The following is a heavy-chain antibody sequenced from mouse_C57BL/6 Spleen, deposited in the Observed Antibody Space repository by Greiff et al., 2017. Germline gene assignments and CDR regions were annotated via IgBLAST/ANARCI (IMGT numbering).Heavy chain of an antibody. J-gene: IGHJ3*01. CDR3: TRSYYDYDGPGFAY. D-gene: IGHD2-4*01. Sequence: QVQLQQSGAELVRPGASVTLSCKASGYTFTDYEMHWVKQTPVHGLEWIGAIDPETGGTAYNQKFKGKAILTADKSSSTAYMELRSLTSEDSAVYYCTRSYYDYDGPGFAYWGQGTLVTVSA. CDR1: GYTFTDYE. CDR2: IDPETGGT. V-gene: IGHV1-15*01.